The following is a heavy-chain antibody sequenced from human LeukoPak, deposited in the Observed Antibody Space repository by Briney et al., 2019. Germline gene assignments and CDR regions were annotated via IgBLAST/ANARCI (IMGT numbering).Heavy chain of an antibody. CDR2: FDPEDGET. V-gene: IGHV1-24*01. CDR1: GYTLTELS. J-gene: IGHJ4*02. Sequence: ASVKVSCKVSGYTLTELSMHWVRQAPGKGLEWMGGFDPEDGETIYAQKFQGRVTITADKSTSTAYMELSSLRSEDTAVYYCARMGGYSGSYHDFDYWGQGTLVTVSS. D-gene: IGHD1-26*01. CDR3: ARMGGYSGSYHDFDY.